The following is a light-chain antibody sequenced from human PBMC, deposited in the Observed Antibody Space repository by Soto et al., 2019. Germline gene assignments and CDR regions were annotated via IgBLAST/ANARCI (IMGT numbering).Light chain of an antibody. J-gene: IGKJ1*01. CDR2: DAS. CDR1: QGISSA. V-gene: IGKV1-13*02. Sequence: AIQLTQSPSSLSASVGDRVTITCRASQGISSALAWYQQKPGKAPKLLIYDASSLESGVPSRLNGSGSGTDFTLNISILQPEDFATYYCQQFNSYPQTFGQGTKVEIK. CDR3: QQFNSYPQT.